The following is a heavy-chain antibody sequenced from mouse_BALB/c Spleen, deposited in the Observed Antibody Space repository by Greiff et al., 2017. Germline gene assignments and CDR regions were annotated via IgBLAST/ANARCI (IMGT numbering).Heavy chain of an antibody. CDR2: ISSGSSTI. D-gene: IGHD1-1*01. CDR3: ARSRVRVVFAY. V-gene: IGHV5-17*02. J-gene: IGHJ3*01. Sequence: EVQGVESGGGLVQPGGSRKLSCAASGFTFSSFGMHWVRQAPEKGLEWVAYISSGSSTIYYADTVKGRFTISRDNPKNTLFLQMTSLRSEDTAMYYCARSRVRVVFAYWGQGTLVTVSA. CDR1: GFTFSSFG.